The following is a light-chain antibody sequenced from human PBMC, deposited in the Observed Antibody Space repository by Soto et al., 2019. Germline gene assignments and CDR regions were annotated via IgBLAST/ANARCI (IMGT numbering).Light chain of an antibody. J-gene: IGKJ1*01. CDR1: QSVKSIY. CDR2: SAS. V-gene: IGKV3-20*01. Sequence: EIVLTQSPATLSLSPGERATLSCRASQSVKSIYLAWYQQKPGQAPRLLIYSASSRAPGIPDRFSGSGSGAYFTLTVSRLETEDFAVYYCHQFGSAPQTVGQGTKVEIK. CDR3: HQFGSAPQT.